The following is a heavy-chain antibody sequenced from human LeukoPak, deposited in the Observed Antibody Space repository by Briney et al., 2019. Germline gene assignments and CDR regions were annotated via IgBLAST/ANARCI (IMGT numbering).Heavy chain of an antibody. CDR2: IYPGDSDT. Sequence: GKSLKISCKGSGYSFTSYWIGWVRQMPGKGLEWMGIIYPGDSDTRCSPSFQGQVTISADKSISTAYLQWSSLKASDTAMYYCARSITIFGVVIPPDYWGQGTLVTVSS. V-gene: IGHV5-51*01. CDR1: GYSFTSYW. J-gene: IGHJ4*02. D-gene: IGHD3-3*01. CDR3: ARSITIFGVVIPPDY.